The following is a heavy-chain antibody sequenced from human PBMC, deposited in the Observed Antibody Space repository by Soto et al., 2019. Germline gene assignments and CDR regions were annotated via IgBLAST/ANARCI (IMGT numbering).Heavy chain of an antibody. Sequence: EVQLLESGGSLVQPGGSLRLTCVASGFGFRNYAMTWVRQAPGKGLEWVSAISGTTGSTYYADFVKGRFTISRDNSNNTLNLQMNSLGVADTAIYFCARMRCFGGHGLDLWGQGTPVTVSS. J-gene: IGHJ5*02. V-gene: IGHV3-23*01. CDR2: ISGTTGST. D-gene: IGHD3-16*01. CDR3: ARMRCFGGHGLDL. CDR1: GFGFRNYA.